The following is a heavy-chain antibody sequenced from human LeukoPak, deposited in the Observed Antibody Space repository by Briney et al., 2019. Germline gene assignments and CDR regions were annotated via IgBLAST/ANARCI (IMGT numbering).Heavy chain of an antibody. CDR1: GFTFSNYW. CDR2: INSDGSST. D-gene: IGHD1-26*01. Sequence: GGSLRLSCAASGFTFSNYWVHWVRQAPGKGLVWVSRINSDGSSTSYADSVKGRFTISRDNAKNTLYLQMDSLRAEDTAVYYCARVSSGSYFGYYYYYMDVWGKGTTVTVSS. V-gene: IGHV3-74*01. J-gene: IGHJ6*03. CDR3: ARVSSGSYFGYYYYYMDV.